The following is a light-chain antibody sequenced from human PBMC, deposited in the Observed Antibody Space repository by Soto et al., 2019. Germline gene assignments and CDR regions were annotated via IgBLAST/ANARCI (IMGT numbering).Light chain of an antibody. Sequence: DIVMTQSPDSLAVSLGERATINCKSSQGVLYSSNNKNYLAWYQQKPGQPPKLLIYWASTRESGVPDRFSGSGSGTDFTLTISSLQAEDVAVYYCQQYYSTPQTFGQGTRWIS. CDR1: QGVLYSSNNKNY. J-gene: IGKJ1*01. CDR2: WAS. CDR3: QQYYSTPQT. V-gene: IGKV4-1*01.